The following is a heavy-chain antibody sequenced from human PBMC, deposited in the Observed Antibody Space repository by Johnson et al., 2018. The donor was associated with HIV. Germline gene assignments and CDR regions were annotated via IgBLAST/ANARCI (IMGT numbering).Heavy chain of an antibody. CDR1: GFTFSSYA. Sequence: QVQLVESGGGVVQPGRSLRLSCAASGFTFSSYAMHWVRQAPGKGLEWVAVIWYDGSDKYYADSVKGRFTISRENAKNSLYLQMNSLRAGDTAVYYCARSDRAEEGRGDAFHIWGQGTMVTVSS. CDR2: IWYDGSDK. V-gene: IGHV3-33*08. CDR3: ARSDRAEEGRGDAFHI. J-gene: IGHJ3*02. D-gene: IGHD6-25*01.